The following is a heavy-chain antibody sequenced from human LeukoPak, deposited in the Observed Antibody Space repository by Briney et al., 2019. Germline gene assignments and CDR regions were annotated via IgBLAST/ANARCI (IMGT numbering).Heavy chain of an antibody. CDR3: AKTTVGYSSGRFPGWPADY. CDR2: IFGSGGSA. D-gene: IGHD2-15*01. CDR1: GFAFGSYA. V-gene: IGHV3-23*01. J-gene: IGHJ4*02. Sequence: GGSLRLSCTASGFAFGSYAMYWVRQAPGKGLEWVSGIFGSGGSAHYADSVKGRFTLSRDNSKNTVYLEMNSLGVEDTAVYYCAKTTVGYSSGRFPGWPADYWGQGTLVTVSS.